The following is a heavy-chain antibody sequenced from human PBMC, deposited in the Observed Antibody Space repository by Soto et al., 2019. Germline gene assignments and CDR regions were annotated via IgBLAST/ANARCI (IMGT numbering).Heavy chain of an antibody. J-gene: IGHJ4*02. Sequence: EVQLVQSGAEVKKPGESLVIFCQGSGYSGRTHWIAWVRQMPGKGLEWMGVIFPGDSGTRYSPPFQGQVTISVDKSTGTAYLQWSSLKPSDTAIYYCARRSGDYKNYFDYWGQGTLVTVSS. CDR3: ARRSGDYKNYFDY. CDR2: IFPGDSGT. V-gene: IGHV5-51*03. D-gene: IGHD4-17*01. CDR1: GYSGRTHW.